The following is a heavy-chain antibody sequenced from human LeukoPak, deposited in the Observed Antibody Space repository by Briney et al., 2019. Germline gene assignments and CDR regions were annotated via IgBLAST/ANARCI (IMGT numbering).Heavy chain of an antibody. V-gene: IGHV1-18*01. Sequence: ASVKVSCKASGYTFTTYNINWVRQAPGQGLEWMGWISGYNGSTNYAQKLQGRVTMTTDTSTSTAYMELRSLRSDDTAVYYCARRIRYFDWLPHGYAFDIWGQGTMVTVSS. CDR1: GYTFTTYN. CDR3: ARRIRYFDWLPHGYAFDI. CDR2: ISGYNGST. J-gene: IGHJ3*02. D-gene: IGHD3-9*01.